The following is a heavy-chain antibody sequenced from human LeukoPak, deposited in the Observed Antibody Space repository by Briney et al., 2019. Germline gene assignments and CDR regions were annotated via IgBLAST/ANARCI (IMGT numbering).Heavy chain of an antibody. CDR2: FDPEDGET. CDR1: GYTFTSYG. CDR3: ATSGYCTNGVCYYFDY. J-gene: IGHJ4*02. V-gene: IGHV1-24*01. Sequence: ASVKVSCKASGYTFTSYGISWVRQAPGQGLEWMGGFDPEDGETIYAQKFQGRVTMTEDTSTDTAYMELSSLRSEDTAVYYCATSGYCTNGVCYYFDYWGQGTLVTVSS. D-gene: IGHD2-8*01.